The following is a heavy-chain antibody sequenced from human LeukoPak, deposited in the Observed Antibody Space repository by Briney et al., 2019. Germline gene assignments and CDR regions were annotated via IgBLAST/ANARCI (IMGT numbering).Heavy chain of an antibody. CDR1: GYTFTGYY. Sequence: ASVKVSCKASGYTFTGYYMHWVRQAPGQGLEWMGWINPNSGGTNYAQKLQGRVTMTTDTSTSTAYMELRSLRSDDTAVYYCARVWGSKAPVAVMDVWGQGTTVTVSS. CDR2: INPNSGGT. V-gene: IGHV1-2*02. D-gene: IGHD3-16*01. CDR3: ARVWGSKAPVAVMDV. J-gene: IGHJ6*02.